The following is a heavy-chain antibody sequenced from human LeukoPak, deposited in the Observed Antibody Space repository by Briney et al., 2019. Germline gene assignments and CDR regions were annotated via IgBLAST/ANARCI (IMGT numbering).Heavy chain of an antibody. CDR2: INPNSGGT. CDR3: ARDRDSGYYDPTCHFDY. D-gene: IGHD3-3*01. CDR1: GYTFTGYY. Sequence: ASVKVSCKASGYTFTGYYMHWVRQAPGQGLEWMGWINPNSGGTNYAQKFQGRVTMTRDTSISTAYMELSRLRSDDTAVYYCARDRDSGYYDPTCHFDYWGQGTLVTVSS. J-gene: IGHJ4*02. V-gene: IGHV1-2*02.